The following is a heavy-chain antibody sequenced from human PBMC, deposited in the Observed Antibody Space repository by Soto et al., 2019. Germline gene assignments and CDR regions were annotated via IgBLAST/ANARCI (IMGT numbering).Heavy chain of an antibody. Sequence: SGFTFSSSGMHWVRQAPGKGLEWVAVLSYDGSNKYYADSVKGRFTISRDNSKNTLYLQMNSLRAEDTAVYYCAKTGQWLGYGMDVWGQGTTVTVSS. CDR1: GFTFSSSG. V-gene: IGHV3-30*18. CDR3: AKTGQWLGYGMDV. J-gene: IGHJ6*02. CDR2: LSYDGSNK. D-gene: IGHD6-19*01.